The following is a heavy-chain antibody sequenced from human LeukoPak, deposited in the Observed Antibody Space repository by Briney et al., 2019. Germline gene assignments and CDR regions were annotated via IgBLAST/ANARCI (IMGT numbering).Heavy chain of an antibody. J-gene: IGHJ4*02. CDR3: AIRNCGGDCYSVTYFDY. CDR1: GYSFTSYW. V-gene: IGHV5-51*01. D-gene: IGHD2-21*02. CDR2: IYPGDSDT. Sequence: GESLQISCQGSGYSFTSYWIGWVRQMPGKGLEWMGIIYPGDSDTRYSPSFQGQVAISADKSISTAYLQWSSLKASDTAMYYCAIRNCGGDCYSVTYFDYWGQGTLVTVSS.